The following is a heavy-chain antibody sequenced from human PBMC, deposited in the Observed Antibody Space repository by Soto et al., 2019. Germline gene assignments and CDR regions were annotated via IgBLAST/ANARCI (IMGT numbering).Heavy chain of an antibody. CDR1: GDSITTGGHY. D-gene: IGHD4-17*01. V-gene: IGHV4-30-2*01. Sequence: QLQLQDSGSGLVKPSQTLSLTCAVSGDSITTGGHYWSWIRQPPGKGLEWIGYIYHSGSTSYNPSLKSRVTISDDRSNNHFSLQLTAVTAADSAVYSCARAGYEYGGNYPVFAPWGQVTRVIVAS. CDR3: ARAGYEYGGNYPVFAP. CDR2: IYHSGST. J-gene: IGHJ5*02.